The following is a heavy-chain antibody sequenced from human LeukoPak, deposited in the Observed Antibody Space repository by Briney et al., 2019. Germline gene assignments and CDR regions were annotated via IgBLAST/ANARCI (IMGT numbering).Heavy chain of an antibody. D-gene: IGHD2-2*01. Sequence: ASVKVSCKASGYTFTGYYIHWVRQAPGQGLEWMGWINPNSGGTNYAQKFQGRVTMTRDMSTSTVYMELSSLRSEDTAVYYCAREYCSSTSCYGLDYWGQGTLVTVSS. CDR3: AREYCSSTSCYGLDY. CDR1: GYTFTGYY. J-gene: IGHJ4*02. V-gene: IGHV1-2*02. CDR2: INPNSGGT.